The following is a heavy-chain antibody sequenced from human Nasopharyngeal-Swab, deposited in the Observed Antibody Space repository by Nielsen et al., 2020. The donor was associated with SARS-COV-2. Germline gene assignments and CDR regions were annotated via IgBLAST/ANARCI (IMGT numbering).Heavy chain of an antibody. CDR3: ASPPSFPW. J-gene: IGHJ6*02. CDR2: ISSSSSYI. Sequence: GEPLKISCAASGFTFSSYSMNWVRQAPGKGLEWVSSISSSSSYIYYADSVKGRFTISRDNAKNSLYLQMNSLRAEDTAVYYCASPPSFPWWGQGTTVTVSS. V-gene: IGHV3-21*01. CDR1: GFTFSSYS.